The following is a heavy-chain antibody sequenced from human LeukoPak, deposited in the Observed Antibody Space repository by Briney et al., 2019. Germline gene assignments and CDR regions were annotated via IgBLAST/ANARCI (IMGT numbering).Heavy chain of an antibody. V-gene: IGHV3-23*01. D-gene: IGHD3-22*01. CDR1: GFTFSSYA. Sequence: GGSLRLSCAASGFTFSSYAMSWVRQAPGKGLEWVSAISGSGGSTYYADSMKGRFTISRDNSKNTLYLQMNSLRAEDTAVYYCAKPLSGYYDSSGYSTPPDYWGQGTLVTVSS. CDR2: ISGSGGST. J-gene: IGHJ4*02. CDR3: AKPLSGYYDSSGYSTPPDY.